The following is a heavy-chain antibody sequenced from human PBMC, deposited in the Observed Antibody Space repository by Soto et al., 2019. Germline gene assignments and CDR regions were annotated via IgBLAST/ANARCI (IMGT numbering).Heavy chain of an antibody. D-gene: IGHD3-10*01. V-gene: IGHV4-34*01. Sequence: SETLSLTCAFYGGSFSGYYWSWIRQPPGKGLEWIGEINHSGSTNYNPSLKSRVTISVDTSKNQFSLKLSSVTAADTAVYYCARDLGGPFQHWGQGTLVTVSS. CDR1: GGSFSGYY. CDR2: INHSGST. CDR3: ARDLGGPFQH. J-gene: IGHJ1*01.